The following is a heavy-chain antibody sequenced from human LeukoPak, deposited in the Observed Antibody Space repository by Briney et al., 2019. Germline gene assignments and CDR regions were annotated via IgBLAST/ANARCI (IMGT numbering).Heavy chain of an antibody. V-gene: IGHV3-21*01. D-gene: IGHD3-22*01. Sequence: ETLSLTCAVHGGSFNGFYWTWMRQAPGKGLEWVSSISSSSSYIYYADSVKGRFTISRDNAKNSLYLQMNSLRAEDTAVYYCARDPTYYYDSSGYYGGMYYFDYWGQGTLVTVSS. CDR2: ISSSSSYI. CDR1: GGSFNGFY. CDR3: ARDPTYYYDSSGYYGGMYYFDY. J-gene: IGHJ4*02.